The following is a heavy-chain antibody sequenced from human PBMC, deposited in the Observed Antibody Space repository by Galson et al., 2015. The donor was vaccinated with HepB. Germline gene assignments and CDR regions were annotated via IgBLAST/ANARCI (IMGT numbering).Heavy chain of an antibody. CDR1: GFTFSSYA. CDR2: ISGSGGST. D-gene: IGHD2-2*02. J-gene: IGHJ3*02. CDR3: AKGYCSSTSCYTRKPKTDAFDI. V-gene: IGHV3-23*01. Sequence: SLRLSCAASGFTFSSYAMSWVRQAPGKGLEWVSAISGSGGSTYYADSVKGRFTISRDNSKNTLYLQMNSLRAEDTAVYYCAKGYCSSTSCYTRKPKTDAFDIWGQGTMVTVSS.